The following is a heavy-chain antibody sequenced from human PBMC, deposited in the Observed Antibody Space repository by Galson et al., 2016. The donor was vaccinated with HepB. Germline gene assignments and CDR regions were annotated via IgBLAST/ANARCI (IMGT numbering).Heavy chain of an antibody. CDR3: ARDPARLDY. V-gene: IGHV3-9*01. D-gene: IGHD6-6*01. CDR2: ISWNSGSI. Sequence: SLRLSCAASGFTLDHYAMHWVRQAPGKGLEWVSGISWNSGSIGYADSVKGRFTISRDNAKNSLYLEMNSLRADDTAVYYCARDPARLDYWGQGTLVTVSS. CDR1: GFTLDHYA. J-gene: IGHJ4*02.